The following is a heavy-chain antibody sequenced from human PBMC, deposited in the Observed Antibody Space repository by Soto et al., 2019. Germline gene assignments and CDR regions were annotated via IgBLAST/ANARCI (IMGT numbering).Heavy chain of an antibody. J-gene: IGHJ4*02. V-gene: IGHV6-1*01. D-gene: IGHD3-10*01. Sequence: PSQTLSLTCAISGDSVSNNSVAWNWVRQSPSRGLEWLGRTYYRSKWHYDYAPSVRSRITINPDTSKNHFSLQLNSVSPEAAAVYYCARTLRGRGVKYFDDWGQGTLVTVSS. CDR1: GDSVSNNSVA. CDR3: ARTLRGRGVKYFDD. CDR2: TYYRSKWHY.